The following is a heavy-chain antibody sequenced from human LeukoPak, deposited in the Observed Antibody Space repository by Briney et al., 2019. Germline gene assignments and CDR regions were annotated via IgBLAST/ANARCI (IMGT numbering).Heavy chain of an antibody. D-gene: IGHD6-13*01. CDR1: GFTFSSFN. V-gene: IGHV3-21*01. Sequence: GGSLRLSCAASGFTFSSFNIKWVRQAPGKGLDWVSYISSWSSYADSMKGRFTISRDNAKNSLYLQMYSLRAEDTAVYYCAKDPLSSSYIFDYWGQGTLVTVSS. CDR2: ISSWSS. J-gene: IGHJ4*02. CDR3: AKDPLSSSYIFDY.